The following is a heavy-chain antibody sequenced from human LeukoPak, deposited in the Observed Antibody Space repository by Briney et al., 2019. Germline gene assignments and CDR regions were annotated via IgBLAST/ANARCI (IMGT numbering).Heavy chain of an antibody. CDR3: AGRYGSGSYSPTFDY. CDR1: GGSFSGYY. D-gene: IGHD3-10*01. CDR2: INHSGST. Sequence: SETLSLTCAVYGGSFSGYYWSWIRQPPGKGLEWIGEINHSGSTNYNPSLKSRVTISVDTSKNQFSLKLSSVTAADTAVYYCAGRYGSGSYSPTFDYWGQGTLVTVSS. V-gene: IGHV4-34*01. J-gene: IGHJ4*02.